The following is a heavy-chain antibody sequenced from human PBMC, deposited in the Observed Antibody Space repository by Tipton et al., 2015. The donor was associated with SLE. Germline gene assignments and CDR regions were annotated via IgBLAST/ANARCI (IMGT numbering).Heavy chain of an antibody. Sequence: TLSLTCSVSGGSISSGGYYWSWIRQHPEKGLEWIGYIYYTGSTYYNPSLWSRVTISLDASKNQFSLKLGSETAADTAVYYCATLRRRSFAIDYWGQGTLVTVSS. CDR2: IYYTGST. CDR3: ATLRRRSFAIDY. CDR1: GGSISSGGYY. D-gene: IGHD3-16*02. J-gene: IGHJ4*02. V-gene: IGHV4-31*03.